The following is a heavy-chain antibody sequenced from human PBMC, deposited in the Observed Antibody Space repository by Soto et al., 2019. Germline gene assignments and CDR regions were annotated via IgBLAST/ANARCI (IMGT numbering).Heavy chain of an antibody. CDR2: ISGSGDST. CDR3: AKLTRGYSSSWYDY. V-gene: IGHV3-23*01. D-gene: IGHD6-13*01. Sequence: GGSLRLSCAASGFTFSSYGMSWVRQAPGKGLEWVSAISGSGDSTNYAESVQGRLTIFRDNSKNTLYLQMNSLRGEDTAVYYCAKLTRGYSSSWYDYWGQGTLVTVSS. CDR1: GFTFSSYG. J-gene: IGHJ4*02.